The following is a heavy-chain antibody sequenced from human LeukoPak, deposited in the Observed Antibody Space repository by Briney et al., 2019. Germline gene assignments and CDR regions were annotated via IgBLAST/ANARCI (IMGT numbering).Heavy chain of an antibody. J-gene: IGHJ5*02. D-gene: IGHD3-22*01. CDR1: GFTFSSYS. V-gene: IGHV3-21*03. CDR3: ARDPLITYYYDSSGNHADWFDP. Sequence: GGSLRLSCAASGFTFSSYSMNWVRQAPGKGLEWVSSISSSSSYIYYADSVNGRFTISRDNARNSLYLQMNSLRAEDKAVYYCARDPLITYYYDSSGNHADWFDPWGQGTLVTVSS. CDR2: ISSSSSYI.